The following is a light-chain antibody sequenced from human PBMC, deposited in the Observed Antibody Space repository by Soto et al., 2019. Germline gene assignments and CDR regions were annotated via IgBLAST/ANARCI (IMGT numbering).Light chain of an antibody. J-gene: IGKJ5*01. CDR2: GAS. CDR3: QQAYSFTIT. CDR1: QDIAGY. Sequence: DIQMTQSPSSLSASVGDRVTITCRASQDIAGYLAWYQHKPGRTPALLIHGASRLQSGVPARFSGSGSGTDCTLSINSLQPEDVATYYCQQAYSFTITLGQGTRLEIK. V-gene: IGKV1-12*01.